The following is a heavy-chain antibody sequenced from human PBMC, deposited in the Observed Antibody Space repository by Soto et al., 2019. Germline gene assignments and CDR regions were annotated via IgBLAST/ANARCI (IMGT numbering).Heavy chain of an antibody. Sequence: SETLSLTCTVSGGSISSGNYYWSWIRQPPGKGLEWIGFISYSGSTYYNPSLKSRVTISVDTSKNQFSLKLSSVTAADTAVYYCARAELWLEYWGQGTLVTVSS. J-gene: IGHJ4*02. CDR2: ISYSGST. CDR1: GGSISSGNYY. D-gene: IGHD5-18*01. V-gene: IGHV4-30-4*01. CDR3: ARAELWLEY.